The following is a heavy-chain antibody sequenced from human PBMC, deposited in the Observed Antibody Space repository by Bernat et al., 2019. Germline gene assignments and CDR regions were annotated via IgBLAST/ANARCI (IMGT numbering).Heavy chain of an antibody. CDR2: ISGSGGST. D-gene: IGHD3-10*01. J-gene: IGHJ4*02. Sequence: EVQLLESGGGLVQPGGSLRLSCAASGFTFSSYAMSWVRQAPGKGLEWVSAISGSGGSTYYADSVKGRFTISRDNSKNTLHLQMNSLRAEDTAVYYCAKDRSRVRSIFDYWGQGTLVTVSS. CDR1: GFTFSSYA. V-gene: IGHV3-23*01. CDR3: AKDRSRVRSIFDY.